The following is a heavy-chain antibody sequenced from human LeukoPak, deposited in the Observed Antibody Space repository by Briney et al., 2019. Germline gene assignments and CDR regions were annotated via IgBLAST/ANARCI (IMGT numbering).Heavy chain of an antibody. V-gene: IGHV3-48*03. D-gene: IGHD2-15*01. CDR1: GFTFSSYE. CDR2: ISSSGSTI. J-gene: IGHJ1*01. CDR3: ARDPPYYFSVGIFQH. Sequence: PGGSLRLSCAASGFTFSSYEMNWVRQAPGKGLEWVSYISSSGSTIYYADSVKGRFTISRDNSKNTLYLQMNSLRAEDTAVYYCARDPPYYFSVGIFQHWGQGTLVTVSS.